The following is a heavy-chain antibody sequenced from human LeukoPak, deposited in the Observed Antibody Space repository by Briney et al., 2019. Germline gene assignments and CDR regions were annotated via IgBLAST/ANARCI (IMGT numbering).Heavy chain of an antibody. CDR2: ISGSGTST. V-gene: IGHV3-23*01. D-gene: IGHD3-22*01. CDR3: ARDLGQYYDTSDNWFDP. Sequence: GGSLRLSCAASGFTFSSYAMSWVRQAPGKGLEWVSAISGSGTSTDYADSVKGRFTISRDNAKNTLNLQMNSLRAEDTAVYYCARDLGQYYDTSDNWFDPWGQGTLVTVSS. J-gene: IGHJ5*02. CDR1: GFTFSSYA.